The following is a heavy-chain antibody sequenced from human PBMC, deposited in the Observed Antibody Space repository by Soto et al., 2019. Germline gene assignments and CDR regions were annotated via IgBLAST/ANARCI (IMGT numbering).Heavy chain of an antibody. Sequence: GGSLRLSCAASGLSLSVSAMHWVRQASGKGLEWVGRIRSQANNFATTYAASVRGRFTISRDDSRNTAFLQMNRPKTEDTAVYYCTRHQDIAMPPGGPWGQGTLVTVSS. J-gene: IGHJ5*02. CDR3: TRHQDIAMPPGGP. D-gene: IGHD2-15*01. V-gene: IGHV3-73*01. CDR2: IRSQANNFAT. CDR1: GLSLSVSA.